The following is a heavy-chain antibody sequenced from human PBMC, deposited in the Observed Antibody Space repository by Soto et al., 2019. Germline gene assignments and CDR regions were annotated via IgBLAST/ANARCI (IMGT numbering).Heavy chain of an antibody. V-gene: IGHV1-8*01. CDR3: ASEGVRGMDV. CDR1: GYHFTSYD. CDR2: RNPNRGKS. D-gene: IGHD3-16*01. Sequence: QVQLVQSGAAVKKPGASVKVSCKASGYHFTSYDINWLRQATGQGLEWMGWRNPNRGKSGFAQKFQGRITLTRNSSISTAYMVLRSLRSEYATVYYGASEGVRGMDVWGQGTMVIVSS. J-gene: IGHJ6*02.